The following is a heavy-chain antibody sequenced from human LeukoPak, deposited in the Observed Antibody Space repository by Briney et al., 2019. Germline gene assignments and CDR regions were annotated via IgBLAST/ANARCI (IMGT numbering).Heavy chain of an antibody. Sequence: PGALSLTCTVSHDSPTDYYRGGIRQPPGKGLGWIGYLHNSGTSTYNPSLKTRVTISADTSKNQFSLKLKSLTTADTAVYYCTRVAGWLIDYWGQGILVTVSS. J-gene: IGHJ4*02. CDR3: TRVAGWLIDY. CDR2: LHNSGTS. CDR1: HDSPTDYY. V-gene: IGHV4-59*01. D-gene: IGHD3-16*01.